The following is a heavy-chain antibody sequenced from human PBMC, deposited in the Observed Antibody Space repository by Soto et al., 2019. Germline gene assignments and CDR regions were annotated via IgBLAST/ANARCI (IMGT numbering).Heavy chain of an antibody. CDR2: IDPSDSYI. V-gene: IGHV5-10-1*01. D-gene: IGHD2-21*01. CDR3: ARQGVVPSGLANMDV. J-gene: IGHJ6*01. CDR1: GYIFANYW. Sequence: GESLKISCKGSGYIFANYWISWVRQMPGKGLEWMGRIDPSDSYINYSPSFHGHVTISLDKSISTAYLQWSSLEASDTTMYYCARQGVVPSGLANMDVWGHGTTVTVS.